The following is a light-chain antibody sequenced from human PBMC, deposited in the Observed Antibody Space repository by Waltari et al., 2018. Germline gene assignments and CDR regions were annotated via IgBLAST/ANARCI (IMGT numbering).Light chain of an antibody. CDR2: DVS. CDR1: SGDVGAHNY. J-gene: IGLJ2*01. V-gene: IGLV2-14*03. CDR3: NSYTSSTNVV. Sequence: QSVLTQSASVSGSPGQSTTLSCTGTSGDVGAHNYVSEYQQHPGKAPQLIISDVSKRPSGVSNRISASKSGNTASLTISGLQAEDEAHYYCNSYTSSTNVVFGGGTKLTVL.